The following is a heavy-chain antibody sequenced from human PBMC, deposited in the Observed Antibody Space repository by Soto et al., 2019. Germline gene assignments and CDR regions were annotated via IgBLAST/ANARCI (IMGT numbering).Heavy chain of an antibody. CDR2: ISYDGSNK. CDR1: GFTFSSYG. Sequence: QVQLVESGGGVVQPGRSLRLSCAASGFTFSSYGMHWFRQAPGKGLEWVAVISYDGSNKYYADSVKGRFTNSRDNSKNTLYLQMNSLRAEDTAVYYCAKDRDRIAASGHYYYYGMDVWGQGTTVTVSS. V-gene: IGHV3-30*18. CDR3: AKDRDRIAASGHYYYYGMDV. J-gene: IGHJ6*02. D-gene: IGHD6-13*01.